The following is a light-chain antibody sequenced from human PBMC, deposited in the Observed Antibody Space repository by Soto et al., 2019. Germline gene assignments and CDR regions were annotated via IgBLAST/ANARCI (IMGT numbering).Light chain of an antibody. V-gene: IGKV1-5*03. CDR2: KAS. J-gene: IGKJ1*01. Sequence: DIQMTQSPSTLSASVGDRVTITCRASQSISSWVAWYQQKPGKAPKLLIYKASSLESGVPSRFSGSGSGTEFTLTISSLQPVDFATYYCQQYNSYPWSFGQGTKVVIK. CDR3: QQYNSYPWS. CDR1: QSISSW.